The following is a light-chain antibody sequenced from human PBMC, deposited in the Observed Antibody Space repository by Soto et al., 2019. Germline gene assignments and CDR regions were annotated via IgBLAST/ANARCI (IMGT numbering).Light chain of an antibody. J-gene: IGLJ1*01. CDR3: SSFTGSNYV. Sequence: LAPPSARVGSPGEAVTISCTGTISDVGGYNFVSWYQQYPGKAPKLMICDVSNRPSGVSNRFSGSKSGNTASLTISGLQAEDEADYYCSSFTGSNYVFGTGTKVTVL. CDR2: DVS. V-gene: IGLV2-14*03. CDR1: ISDVGGYNF.